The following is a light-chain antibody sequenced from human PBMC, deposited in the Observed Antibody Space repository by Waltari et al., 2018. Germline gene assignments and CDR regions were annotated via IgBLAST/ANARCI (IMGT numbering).Light chain of an antibody. CDR2: LGS. J-gene: IGKJ4*01. Sequence: EIVLTQSPLSLPVTPGEPASISCRSSQSLLYSNGYNYLDWYLQKPGQSPQLLIYLGSNRGSGVPDRFSGSGAGTDFTLKITRVEAEDVGVYYCMQALQTPLTFGGGTKVEIK. CDR3: MQALQTPLT. CDR1: QSLLYSNGYNY. V-gene: IGKV2-28*01.